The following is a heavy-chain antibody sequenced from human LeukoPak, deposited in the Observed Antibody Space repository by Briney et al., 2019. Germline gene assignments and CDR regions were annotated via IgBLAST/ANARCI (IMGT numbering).Heavy chain of an antibody. Sequence: GWSLRLSCAASGFTFTSYSLNWVRQAPGEGREWVSYITSSCNHIYYADSVKGRFPISRDNAKNSLYLQMNSPRAEDTAVYYCARADYYRFDYWGQGTLVTVSS. CDR2: ITSSCNHI. CDR3: ARADYYRFDY. D-gene: IGHD3-22*01. CDR1: GFTFTSYS. J-gene: IGHJ4*02. V-gene: IGHV3-21*05.